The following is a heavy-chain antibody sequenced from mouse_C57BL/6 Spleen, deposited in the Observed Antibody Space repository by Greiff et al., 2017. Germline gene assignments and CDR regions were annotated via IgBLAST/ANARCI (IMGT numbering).Heavy chain of an antibody. CDR1: GFSFNTYA. V-gene: IGHV10-1*01. D-gene: IGHD4-1*01. CDR3: VREELTFWYFDV. J-gene: IGHJ1*03. CDR2: IRSKSNNYAT. Sequence: EVQLLESGGGLVQPKGSLKLSCAASGFSFNTYAMNWVRQAPGKGLEWVARIRSKSNNYATYYADSVKDRFTISRDDSESMLYLQMHNLKTEDTAMYYCVREELTFWYFDVWGTGTTVTVSS.